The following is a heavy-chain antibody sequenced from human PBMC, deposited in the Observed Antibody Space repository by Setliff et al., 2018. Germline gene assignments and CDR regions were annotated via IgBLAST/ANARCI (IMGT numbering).Heavy chain of an antibody. CDR1: GFIFGDYA. CDR3: TRVTHGLAAQEDY. Sequence: GGSLRLSCTTSGFIFGDYAMTWVRQAPGKGLEWVGLIRSKAYGGTTEYAASVKGRFTFSRDDSNSITYLQMSSLQTEDTALYYRTRVTHGLAAQEDYWGQGTLVTVSS. CDR2: IRSKAYGGTT. J-gene: IGHJ4*02. D-gene: IGHD2-15*01. V-gene: IGHV3-49*04.